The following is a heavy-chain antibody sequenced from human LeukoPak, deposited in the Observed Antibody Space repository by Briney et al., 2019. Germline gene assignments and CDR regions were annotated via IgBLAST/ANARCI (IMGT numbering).Heavy chain of an antibody. J-gene: IGHJ4*02. CDR1: GFTFSSYG. CDR2: IRYDASNK. CDR3: AKVVPAAPVGY. V-gene: IGHV3-30*02. D-gene: IGHD2-2*01. Sequence: PGGSLRLSCAASGFTFSSYGMHWVRQAPGKGLEWVAFIRYDASNKYYADYVKGRFTISRDKSKNTLYLQMNSLRAEDTAVYYCAKVVPAAPVGYWGQGTLVTVSS.